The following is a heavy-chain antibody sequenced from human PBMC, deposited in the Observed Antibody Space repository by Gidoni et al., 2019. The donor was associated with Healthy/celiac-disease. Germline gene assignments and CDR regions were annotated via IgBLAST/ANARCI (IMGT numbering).Heavy chain of an antibody. CDR2: IRSSSSYI. CDR3: ARRLWGSFDY. Sequence: EVVLVESGGRLVRPGGSVGLSCAASGVTFSSYRMTWVRQAPGKGLEWFSSIRSSSSYIYYADSVKGRFTISRDNAKNSLYLQMNSRRAEDTAVYYCARRLWGSFDYWGQGTLVTVSS. CDR1: GVTFSSYR. V-gene: IGHV3-21*01. J-gene: IGHJ4*02. D-gene: IGHD5-18*01.